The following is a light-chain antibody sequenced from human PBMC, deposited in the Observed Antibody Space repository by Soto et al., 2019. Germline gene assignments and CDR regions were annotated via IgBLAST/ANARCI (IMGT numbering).Light chain of an antibody. CDR2: DVT. J-gene: IGLJ1*01. V-gene: IGLV2-14*03. CDR1: SSEIGGYNY. Sequence: QSALTQPASVSGSPGQSITISCTGYSSEIGGYNYVSWYQQHPGKAPKLMLYDVTNRPSGVSNRFSGSKSGNTASLTISGFQAVDEADYYCSSYTXXRTSYFFGPGT. CDR3: SSYTXXRTSYF.